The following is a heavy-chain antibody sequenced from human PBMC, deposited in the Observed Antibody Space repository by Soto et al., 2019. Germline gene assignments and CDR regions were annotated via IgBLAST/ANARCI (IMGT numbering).Heavy chain of an antibody. V-gene: IGHV5-51*01. CDR2: IYPGDSDT. D-gene: IGHD6-19*01. CDR1: GYRFNTYW. Sequence: PGESLKISCQGSGYRFNTYWIGWVRQMPGKGLEWMGIIYPGDSDTKYSPSFQGQVTISADKSINTVYLQWSSLRASDTAIYYCARPRGVATPAFGWYDYWGQGTPVTVSS. CDR3: ARPRGVATPAFGWYDY. J-gene: IGHJ4*02.